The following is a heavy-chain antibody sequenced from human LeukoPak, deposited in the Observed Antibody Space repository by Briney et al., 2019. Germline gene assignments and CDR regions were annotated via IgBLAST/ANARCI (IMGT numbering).Heavy chain of an antibody. CDR1: GYTFTSYG. J-gene: IGHJ4*02. Sequence: ASVKVSCTASGYTFTSYGISWVRQAPGQGLEWMGWISAYNGNTNYAQKLQGRVTMTTDTSTSTAYMGLRSLRSDDTAVYYCARAGMRYYDSSGYYRLDYWGQGTLVTVSS. CDR2: ISAYNGNT. D-gene: IGHD3-22*01. CDR3: ARAGMRYYDSSGYYRLDY. V-gene: IGHV1-18*01.